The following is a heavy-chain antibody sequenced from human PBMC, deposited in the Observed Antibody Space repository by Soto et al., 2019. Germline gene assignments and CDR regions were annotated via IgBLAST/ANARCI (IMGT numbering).Heavy chain of an antibody. CDR2: IYYSGST. D-gene: IGHD3-22*01. Sequence: KPSETLSLTCTVSGGSISSGGYYWSWIRQHPGKGLEWIGYIYYSGSTYYNPSLKSRVTISVDTSKNQFSLKLSSVTAADTAVYYCARGLGDSSGYYSYYFDYWGQGTLVTAPQ. V-gene: IGHV4-31*03. CDR3: ARGLGDSSGYYSYYFDY. J-gene: IGHJ4*02. CDR1: GGSISSGGYY.